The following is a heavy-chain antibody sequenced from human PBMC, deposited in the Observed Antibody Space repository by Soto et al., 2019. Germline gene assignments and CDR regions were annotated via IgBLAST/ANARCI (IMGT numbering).Heavy chain of an antibody. D-gene: IGHD5-18*01. V-gene: IGHV1-69*13. CDR3: ARGGLTAMAQYYFDY. J-gene: IGHJ4*02. CDR1: GGTFSSYA. Sequence: GASVKVSCKASGGTFSSYAISWVRQAPGQGLEWMGGIIPIFGTANYAQKFQGRVTITADESTSTAYMELSSLRSEDTAVYYCARGGLTAMAQYYFDYWGQGTLVNVSS. CDR2: IIPIFGTA.